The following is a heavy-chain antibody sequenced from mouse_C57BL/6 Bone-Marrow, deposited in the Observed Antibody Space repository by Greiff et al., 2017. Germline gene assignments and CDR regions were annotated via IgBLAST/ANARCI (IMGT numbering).Heavy chain of an antibody. V-gene: IGHV1-62-2*01. D-gene: IGHD2-4*01. J-gene: IGHJ4*01. CDR2: FYPGSGSI. CDR3: ARHGIYYDIRRGFYYAMDY. CDR1: GYTFTEYT. Sequence: QVQLKESGAELVKPGASVKLSCKASGYTFTEYTIHWVKQRSGQGLEWIGWFYPGSGSIKYNEKFKDKATLTADKSSSTVYMELSRLTSEDSAVYFCARHGIYYDIRRGFYYAMDYWGQGTSVTVSS.